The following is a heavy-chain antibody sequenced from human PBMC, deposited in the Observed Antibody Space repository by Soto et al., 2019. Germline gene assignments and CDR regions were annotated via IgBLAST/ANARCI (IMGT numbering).Heavy chain of an antibody. CDR3: ARPNWNSRGGVYNL. Sequence: ESGGVLVEPGGSLRLSCPASGFTFGDFYMMWFRQAPGRGLEWISYITKTGTTIYHADPVKGRFSVSRDNARSSLYLQMNSLRAEDTAVYYCARPNWNSRGGVYNLWGQGTLVTVSS. J-gene: IGHJ4*02. CDR2: ITKTGTTI. CDR1: GFTFGDFY. D-gene: IGHD3-16*01. V-gene: IGHV3-11*01.